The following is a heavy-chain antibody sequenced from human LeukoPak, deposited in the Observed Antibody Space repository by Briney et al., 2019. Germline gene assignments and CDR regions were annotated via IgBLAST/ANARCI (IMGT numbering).Heavy chain of an antibody. V-gene: IGHV3-30*01. D-gene: IGHD2-2*03. J-gene: IGHJ6*03. CDR2: ISYDGSNK. CDR3: ASDSVDIVVVPAAIAPWGSYMDV. CDR1: GFTFSSYA. Sequence: GRSLRLSCAASGFTFSSYAMHWVRQAPGKGLEWVAVISYDGSNKYYADSVKGRFTISRDNSKNTLYLQMNSLRAEDTAVYYCASDSVDIVVVPAAIAPWGSYMDVWGKGTTVTVSS.